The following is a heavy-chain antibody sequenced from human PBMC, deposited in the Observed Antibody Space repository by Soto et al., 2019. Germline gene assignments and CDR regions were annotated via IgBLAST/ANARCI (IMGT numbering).Heavy chain of an antibody. V-gene: IGHV1-69*13. CDR2: IIPIFGTA. Sequence: SVKVSCKASGGTFSSYAISWVRQAPGQGLEWMGGIIPIFGTANYAQKFQGRVTITADESTSTAYMELSSLRSEDTAVYYCASGAITEATEYYSNGLHVWDQGPTVTSP. D-gene: IGHD1-20*01. CDR3: ASGAITEATEYYSNGLHV. CDR1: GGTFSSYA. J-gene: IGHJ6*02.